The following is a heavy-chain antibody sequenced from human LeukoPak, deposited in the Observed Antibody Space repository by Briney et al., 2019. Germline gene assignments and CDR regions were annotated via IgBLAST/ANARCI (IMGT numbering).Heavy chain of an antibody. CDR3: ASDSAPAPQYSSGLTN. CDR2: MNPNSGNT. V-gene: IGHV1-8*01. D-gene: IGHD6-19*01. J-gene: IGHJ4*02. Sequence: GASVKVSCKASGYTFTSYDINWVRQATGQGLEWMGWMNPNSGNTGYAQKFQGRVAMTRNTSISTAYMELSSLRSEDTAVYYCASDSAPAPQYSSGLTNWGQGTLVTVSS. CDR1: GYTFTSYD.